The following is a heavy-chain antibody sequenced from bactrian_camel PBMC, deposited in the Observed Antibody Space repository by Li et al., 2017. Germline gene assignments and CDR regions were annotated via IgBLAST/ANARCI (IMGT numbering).Heavy chain of an antibody. CDR1: GFTFRSYV. D-gene: IGHD2*01. CDR3: AASGALACGGSWAFVTPGGFNG. V-gene: IGHV3S40*01. J-gene: IGHJ4*01. Sequence: VQLVESGGGLVQPGGSLRLSCAASGFTFRSYVMSWVRQAPGKGLEWVSGINSGGGITYYAESVKGRFTISRDNAKNTVYLQLNSLKPEDTAMYYCAASGALACGGSWAFVTPGGFNGWGQGTQVTVS. CDR2: INSGGGIT.